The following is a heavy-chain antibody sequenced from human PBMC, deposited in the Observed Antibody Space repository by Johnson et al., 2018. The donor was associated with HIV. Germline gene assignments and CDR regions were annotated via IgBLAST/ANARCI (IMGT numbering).Heavy chain of an antibody. CDR3: ARVCSGNNANAGAFDI. CDR2: ISYDGSNK. V-gene: IGHV3-30*04. CDR1: GFTFSNYA. J-gene: IGHJ3*02. Sequence: QVQLVESGGGVVRPGGSLRLSCEGSGFTFSNYALHWVRQAPGKGLEWVAVISYDGSNKYYADSVKGRFTISRDNSKNSLYLQMNSLRAEDTAVYYCARVCSGNNANAGAFDIWGQGTMVTVSS. D-gene: IGHD2-8*01.